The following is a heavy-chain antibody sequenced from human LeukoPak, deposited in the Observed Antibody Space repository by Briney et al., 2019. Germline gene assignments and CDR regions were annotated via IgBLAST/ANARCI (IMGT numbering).Heavy chain of an antibody. D-gene: IGHD4-11*01. CDR2: INHSGST. CDR1: GGSFSGYY. CDR3: ARGTGLDY. V-gene: IGHV4-34*01. Sequence: PSETLSLTCAAYGGSFSGYYWSWIRQPPGKGLEWIGEINHSGSTNYNPSLKSRVTISVDTSKNQFSLKLSSVTAADTAVYYCARGTGLDYWGQGTLVTVSS. J-gene: IGHJ4*02.